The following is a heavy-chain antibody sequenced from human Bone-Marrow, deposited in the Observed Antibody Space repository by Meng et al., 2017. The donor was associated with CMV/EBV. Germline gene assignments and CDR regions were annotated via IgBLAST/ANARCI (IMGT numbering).Heavy chain of an antibody. Sequence: GGSLRLSCAASGFTFSSHSMNWVRQAPGKGLEWVSSISSSSSYIYYADSVKGRFTISRDNAKNSLYLQMNSLRAEDTAVYYCARDLTGSSGAFDIWGQGTMVT. CDR3: ARDLTGSSGAFDI. J-gene: IGHJ3*02. CDR1: GFTFSSHS. CDR2: ISSSSSYI. V-gene: IGHV3-21*01. D-gene: IGHD1-20*01.